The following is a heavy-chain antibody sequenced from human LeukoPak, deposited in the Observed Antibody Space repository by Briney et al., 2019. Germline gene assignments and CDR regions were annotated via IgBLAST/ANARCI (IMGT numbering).Heavy chain of an antibody. CDR2: ISGSGGST. CDR3: ARHLGNWFDP. CDR1: GFTFSSYA. J-gene: IGHJ5*02. V-gene: IGHV3-23*01. Sequence: QPGGSLRLSCAASGFTFSSYAMSWVRQAPGKGLEWVSAISGSGGSTYYANSVKGRFTISRANYKNTLYLQMNSLRAEDTAVYYCARHLGNWFDPWGQGTLVTVSS. D-gene: IGHD3-16*01.